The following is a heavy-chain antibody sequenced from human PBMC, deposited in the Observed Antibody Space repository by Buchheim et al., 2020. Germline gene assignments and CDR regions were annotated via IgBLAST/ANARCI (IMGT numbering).Heavy chain of an antibody. Sequence: QVQLVQSGAEVKKPGASVKVSCKASGYTFTGYYMHWVRQAPGQGLEWMGWINPNSGGTNYAQKFQGWVTMTRDKSISTAYMALSRLRSDDTAVYYCAREYYDFWSGYYSRSQYYYYGMDVWGQGTT. CDR2: INPNSGGT. D-gene: IGHD3-3*01. CDR1: GYTFTGYY. CDR3: AREYYDFWSGYYSRSQYYYYGMDV. V-gene: IGHV1-2*04. J-gene: IGHJ6*02.